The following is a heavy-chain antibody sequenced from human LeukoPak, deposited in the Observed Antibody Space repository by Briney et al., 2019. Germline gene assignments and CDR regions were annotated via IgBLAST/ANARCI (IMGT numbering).Heavy chain of an antibody. D-gene: IGHD3-10*01. CDR1: GFTFSSYG. Sequence: GGSLRLSCAASGFTFSSYGMHWVRQAPGKGLEWVAVISYDGSNKYYADSVKGRFTISRDNSKNTLYLQMNSLRAEDTAVYYCAILLWFGEPDFDYWGQGTLVTVSS. CDR3: AILLWFGEPDFDY. CDR2: ISYDGSNK. V-gene: IGHV3-30*03. J-gene: IGHJ4*02.